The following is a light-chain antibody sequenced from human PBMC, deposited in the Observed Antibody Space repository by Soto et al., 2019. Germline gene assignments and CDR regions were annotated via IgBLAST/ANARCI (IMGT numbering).Light chain of an antibody. Sequence: QSGLTQPPSASGSPGQSVTISCTGTSSDVGGYNYVSWYQQYPGRAPKLMIYEVTKRPSGVPDRFSGSKSGNTASLTVSGLQAEDEADYYCSSYAASNNFYFVFGGGTKLTVL. CDR3: SSYAASNNFYFV. J-gene: IGLJ3*02. CDR2: EVT. CDR1: SSDVGGYNY. V-gene: IGLV2-8*01.